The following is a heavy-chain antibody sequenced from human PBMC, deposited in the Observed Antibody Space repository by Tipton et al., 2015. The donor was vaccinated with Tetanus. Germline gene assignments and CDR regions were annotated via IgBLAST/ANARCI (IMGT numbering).Heavy chain of an antibody. CDR2: FYYSGST. D-gene: IGHD1-14*01. V-gene: IGHV4-39*01. CDR3: ARVRTWRDGMDV. CDR1: GDSISSSSYY. J-gene: IGHJ6*02. Sequence: TLSLTCTVSGDSISSSSYYWGWIRQPPGKGLEWIGSFYYSGSTYYNPSLKSRVTISVDTSKNQFSLKLRPVTAADTAVYYCARVRTWRDGMDVWGQGTTVTVSS.